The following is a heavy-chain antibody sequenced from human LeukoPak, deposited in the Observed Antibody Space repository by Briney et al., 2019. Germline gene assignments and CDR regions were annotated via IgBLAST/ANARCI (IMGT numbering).Heavy chain of an antibody. CDR3: ARGHTESADDYGNWFHP. CDR2: IYYSGTT. CDR1: GGSMRSYY. Sequence: SETLSLTCTVSGGSMRSYYWSWIRQPPRKGLEWIGYIYYSGTTKYNPSLKSRVTISVDTSKNQFSLKLNSLTAADTAVYYCARGHTESADDYGNWFHPWGQGTLVTVSS. V-gene: IGHV4-59*01. D-gene: IGHD5-12*01. J-gene: IGHJ5*02.